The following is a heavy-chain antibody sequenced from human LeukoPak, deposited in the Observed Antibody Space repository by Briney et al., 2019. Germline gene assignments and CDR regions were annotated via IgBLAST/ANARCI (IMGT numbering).Heavy chain of an antibody. J-gene: IGHJ4*02. CDR1: GGTFSSYA. Sequence: ASVKVSCKASGGTFSSYAISWVRQAPGQGLEWMGGFDPEDGETIYAQKFQGRVTMTEDTSTDTAYMELSSLRSEDTAVYYCATGPTGARWSVSFDYWGQGTLVTVSS. CDR2: FDPEDGET. V-gene: IGHV1-24*01. D-gene: IGHD6-6*01. CDR3: ATGPTGARWSVSFDY.